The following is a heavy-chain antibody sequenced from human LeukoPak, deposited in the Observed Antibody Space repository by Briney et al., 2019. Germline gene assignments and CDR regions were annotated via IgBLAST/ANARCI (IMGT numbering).Heavy chain of an antibody. D-gene: IGHD3-22*01. J-gene: IGHJ4*02. Sequence: SETLSLTCAVYGGSFSGYYWSWIRQPPGKGLEWIGYIYYSGSTNYNPSLKSRVTISVDTSKNQFSLKLSSVTAADTAVYYCARHEYDSSGYYYFDYWGQGTLVTVSS. CDR1: GGSFSGYY. V-gene: IGHV4-59*08. CDR3: ARHEYDSSGYYYFDY. CDR2: IYYSGST.